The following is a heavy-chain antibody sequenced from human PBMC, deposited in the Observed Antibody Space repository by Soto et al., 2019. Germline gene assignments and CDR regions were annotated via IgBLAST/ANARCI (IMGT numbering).Heavy chain of an antibody. CDR3: ARDPSNSGWLDY. J-gene: IGHJ4*02. D-gene: IGHD6-19*01. CDR1: GFTFDSYD. Sequence: QVQLVESGGGVVQPGRSLRLSCAASGFTFDSYDMHWVRQAPGKGLEWVAVISYDGSNKYYADSVKGRFTISRDTSKNTLYLNSLRAEDTAVYYCARDPSNSGWLDYWGQGTLVTVSS. CDR2: ISYDGSNK. V-gene: IGHV3-30-3*01.